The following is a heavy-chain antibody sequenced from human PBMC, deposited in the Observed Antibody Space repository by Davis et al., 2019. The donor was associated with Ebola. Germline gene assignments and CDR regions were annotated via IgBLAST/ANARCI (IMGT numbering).Heavy chain of an antibody. D-gene: IGHD1-26*01. V-gene: IGHV4-59*08. J-gene: IGHJ4*02. CDR1: GGYISGYY. CDR2: LYHGGGT. CDR3: TRSLDLWETIDY. Sequence: SETLSLTCTVSGGYISGYYWSWIRQPPGKGLEWIGNLYHGGGTNYSPSLKSRLTISVDTSKNQFSLKLNSVTAADTAVYYCTRSLDLWETIDYWGQGTLVTVSS.